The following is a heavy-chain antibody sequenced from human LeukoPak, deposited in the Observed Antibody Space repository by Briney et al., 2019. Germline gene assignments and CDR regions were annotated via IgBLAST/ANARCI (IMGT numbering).Heavy chain of an antibody. Sequence: SGPALVKPTQTLTLTCTFSGFSLSARGMCVNWIRQPPGKALEWLARIDWDDDKYYNTSLKTRLAISKDTAKNQVVLIMTNMDPADTATYYCAHRRITSAGQYFDYWGQGTLVTVSS. CDR1: GFSLSARGMC. J-gene: IGHJ4*02. V-gene: IGHV2-70*11. CDR3: AHRRITSAGQYFDY. D-gene: IGHD1-14*01. CDR2: IDWDDDK.